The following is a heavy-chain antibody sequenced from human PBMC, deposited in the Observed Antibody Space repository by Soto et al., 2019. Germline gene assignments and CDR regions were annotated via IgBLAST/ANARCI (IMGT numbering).Heavy chain of an antibody. J-gene: IGHJ4*02. CDR1: GVSLTSGNW. CDR3: ARLVYDTRLNYMYFDF. Sequence: PSETLSLTCAVSGVSLTSGNWWTWVRPPPKRGLEYIGEIFHDGTANYYPSFERRVAMSVDTSRNPFSLKLTSVTAADTAVYFCARLVYDTRLNYMYFDFWGPGTLVTV. V-gene: IGHV4-4*02. D-gene: IGHD3-10*01. CDR2: IFHDGTA.